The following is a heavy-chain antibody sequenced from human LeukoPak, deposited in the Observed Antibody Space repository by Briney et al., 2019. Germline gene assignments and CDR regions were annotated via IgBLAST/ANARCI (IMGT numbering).Heavy chain of an antibody. V-gene: IGHV3-23*01. CDR1: GFTFSSYA. CDR2: ISGSGGST. Sequence: GGSLRLSCAASGFTFSSYAMSWVRQAPGKGLEWVSAISGSGGSTYYADSVKGRFTISRDNSKNTLYLQMNSLRAEDTAVYYCAKREDIVVVPAAMIDYWGQGTLVTVSS. D-gene: IGHD2-2*01. CDR3: AKREDIVVVPAAMIDY. J-gene: IGHJ4*02.